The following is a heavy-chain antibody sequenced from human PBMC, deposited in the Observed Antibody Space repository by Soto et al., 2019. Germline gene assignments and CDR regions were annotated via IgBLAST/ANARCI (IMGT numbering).Heavy chain of an antibody. D-gene: IGHD3-16*01. J-gene: IGHJ4*02. Sequence: QVQLQESGPGLVKPSETLSLTCTVSGASITGYYWSWIRQPAGKGLEWIGRMSISGSTNYNPTLRRRVTMSVDVAKNQFSLRLTSVTAADTALYYCARGMTPPGAPAWYYFDSWGQGTLVTVSS. V-gene: IGHV4-4*07. CDR1: GASITGYY. CDR2: MSISGST. CDR3: ARGMTPPGAPAWYYFDS.